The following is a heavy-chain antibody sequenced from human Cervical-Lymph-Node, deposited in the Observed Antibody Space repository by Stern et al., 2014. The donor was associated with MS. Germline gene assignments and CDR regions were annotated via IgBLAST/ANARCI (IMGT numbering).Heavy chain of an antibody. Sequence: VQLVESGGGLVQPGGSLRLSCAASGFTFSSYAMSWVRQAPGKGLEWVSAISGSGGSTYYADSVKGRFTISRDNSKNTLYLQMNSLRAEDTAVYYCAKAQDYYDSSGYYYGSYWYFDLWGRGTLVTVSS. CDR2: ISGSGGST. CDR1: GFTFSSYA. D-gene: IGHD3-22*01. V-gene: IGHV3-23*04. J-gene: IGHJ2*01. CDR3: AKAQDYYDSSGYYYGSYWYFDL.